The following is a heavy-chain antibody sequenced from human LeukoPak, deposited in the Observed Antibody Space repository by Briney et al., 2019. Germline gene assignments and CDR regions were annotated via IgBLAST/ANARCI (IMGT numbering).Heavy chain of an antibody. J-gene: IGHJ4*02. D-gene: IGHD3-10*01. CDR1: GGSISSGGYY. CDR3: ARDPYGSIDY. CDR2: IYYSGST. Sequence: SETLSLTCTVSGGSISSGGYYWSWIRQHPGKGLEWVGHIYYSGSTYYNPSLKSRVTISVDTSKNQFSLKLSSVTAADTAVYYCARDPYGSIDYWGQGTLVTVSS. V-gene: IGHV4-31*03.